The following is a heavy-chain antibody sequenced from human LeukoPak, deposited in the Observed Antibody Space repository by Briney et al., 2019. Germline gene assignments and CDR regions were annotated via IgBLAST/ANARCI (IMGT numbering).Heavy chain of an antibody. J-gene: IGHJ4*02. Sequence: PGGSLRLSCAASGFTFSSYWMSWVRQAPGRGLEWVANVKQDRRGKYSVDSVKGRFTISRDNAKNSLYLQMNSLSAEDTAVYYCARDRSKWFGPSGYWGQRTLITVSS. CDR1: GFTFSSYW. D-gene: IGHD3-10*01. CDR2: VKQDRRGK. CDR3: ARDRSKWFGPSGY. V-gene: IGHV3-7*01.